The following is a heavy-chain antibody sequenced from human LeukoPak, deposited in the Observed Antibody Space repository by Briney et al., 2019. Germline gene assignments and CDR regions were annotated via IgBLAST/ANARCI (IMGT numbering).Heavy chain of an antibody. CDR1: GDSFSSNSAA. CDR2: AYYRSKWYN. J-gene: IGHJ6*03. D-gene: IGHD2-21*01. V-gene: IGHV6-1*01. CDR3: ARLRWYPGGYYYYYYMDV. Sequence: SQTLSLTCAISGDSFSSNSAAWNWIRQSPSRGLEWLGRAYYRSKWYNDYAVSVKSRITINPDTSKNQFSLQLNSVTPEDTAVYYCARLRWYPGGYYYYYYMDVWGKGTTVTVSS.